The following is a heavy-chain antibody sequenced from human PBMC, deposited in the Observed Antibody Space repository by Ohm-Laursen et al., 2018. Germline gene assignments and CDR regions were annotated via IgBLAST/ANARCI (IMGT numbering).Heavy chain of an antibody. Sequence: SLRLSCAASGFTFDDYAMHWVRQAPGKGLEWVSGISRNSGSIGYADSVKGRFTISRDNAKNSLYLQMNSLRAEDTAVYYCARIPTNYDFWSGYAYYYAMDVWGQGTTVTVSS. D-gene: IGHD3-3*01. CDR1: GFTFDDYA. CDR2: ISRNSGSI. CDR3: ARIPTNYDFWSGYAYYYAMDV. J-gene: IGHJ6*02. V-gene: IGHV3-9*01.